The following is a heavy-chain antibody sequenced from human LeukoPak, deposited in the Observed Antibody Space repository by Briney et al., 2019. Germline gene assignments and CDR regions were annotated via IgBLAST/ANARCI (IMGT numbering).Heavy chain of an antibody. CDR1: GGSISSYY. V-gene: IGHV4-59*01. Sequence: SETLSLTCTVSGGSISSYYWSWIRQPPGKSLEWIGYIYYSGSTNYNPSLKSRVTISIDTSKNQFSLTLTSVTAADTAVYYCASYDSSAYYLEYWGQGTLVTVSS. CDR3: ASYDSSAYYLEY. CDR2: IYYSGST. J-gene: IGHJ4*02. D-gene: IGHD3-22*01.